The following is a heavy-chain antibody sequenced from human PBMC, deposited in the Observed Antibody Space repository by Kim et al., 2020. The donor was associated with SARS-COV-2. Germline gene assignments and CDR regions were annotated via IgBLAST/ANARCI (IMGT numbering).Heavy chain of an antibody. D-gene: IGHD5-12*01. J-gene: IGHJ4*02. CDR1: GGTFSSYA. V-gene: IGHV1-69*13. CDR2: IIPIFGTA. Sequence: SVKVSCKASGGTFSSYAISWVRQAPGQGLEWMGGIIPIFGTANYAQKFQGRVTITADESTSTAYMELSSLRSEDTAVYYCARGDSGYDAFDYWGQGTLVTVSS. CDR3: ARGDSGYDAFDY.